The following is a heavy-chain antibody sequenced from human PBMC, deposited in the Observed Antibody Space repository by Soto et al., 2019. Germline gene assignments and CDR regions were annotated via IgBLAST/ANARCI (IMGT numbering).Heavy chain of an antibody. V-gene: IGHV3-48*01. CDR2: IGIGSSTT. CDR3: ARDQLYYNDISGRPLNAFDV. Sequence: VGSLRLSCAASGFTFRNYGMNWVRQAPGKGLEWVSYIGIGSSTTYYADSVKGRFTISRDNAKNSLYLQMNSLRAEDTAVYYCARDQLYYNDISGRPLNAFDVWGQGTMVTVSS. J-gene: IGHJ3*01. CDR1: GFTFRNYG. D-gene: IGHD3-22*01.